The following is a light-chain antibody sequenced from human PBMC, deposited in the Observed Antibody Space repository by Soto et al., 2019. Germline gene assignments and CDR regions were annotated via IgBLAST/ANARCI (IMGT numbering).Light chain of an antibody. CDR1: SSDVGSYNL. CDR2: EGT. Sequence: QSVLTQLAAVSASPGQSITIPCTGTSSDVGSYNLVSWFQQHPGKVPKLLIYEGTKRPSGLSDRFSGSKSGTTASLTISGLQAEDEAHYYCYSYAGENLYVFGTGTKVTVL. V-gene: IGLV2-23*01. CDR3: YSYAGENLYV. J-gene: IGLJ1*01.